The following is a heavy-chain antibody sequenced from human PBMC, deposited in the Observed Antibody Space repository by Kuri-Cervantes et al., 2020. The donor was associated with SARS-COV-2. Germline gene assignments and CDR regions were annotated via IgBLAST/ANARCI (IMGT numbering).Heavy chain of an antibody. CDR3: ARGAVVRGPKYYFDY. D-gene: IGHD3-10*01. CDR2: IYYSGST. CDR1: GGSISSYY. V-gene: IGHV4-59*01. Sequence: SETLSLTCTVSGGSISSYYWSWIRQPPGKGLEWNGYIYYSGSTNYNPSLKSRVTISVDTSKYQFSLKLSSVTAADTAVYYCARGAVVRGPKYYFDYWGQGTRVT. J-gene: IGHJ4*02.